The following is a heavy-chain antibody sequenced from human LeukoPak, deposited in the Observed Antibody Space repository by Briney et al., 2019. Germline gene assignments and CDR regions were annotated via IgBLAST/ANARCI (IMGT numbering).Heavy chain of an antibody. CDR1: GYTFTRYG. D-gene: IGHD6-19*01. CDR3: ARDGSSYSSGWHDAFDI. V-gene: IGHV1-18*01. Sequence: ASVTVSCKASGYTFTRYGFSWVRQAPGQGLEWMGWISGYNGDTNYAQKLQGRVTMTTETSPSTAYMELRSLRFDDTAVYYCARDGSSYSSGWHDAFDIWGQGTMVTVS. CDR2: ISGYNGDT. J-gene: IGHJ3*02.